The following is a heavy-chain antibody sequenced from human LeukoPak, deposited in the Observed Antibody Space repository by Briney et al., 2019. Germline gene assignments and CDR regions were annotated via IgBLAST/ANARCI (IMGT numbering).Heavy chain of an antibody. Sequence: PGRSLRLSCAASGFTFSSYAMHWVRQAPGKGLEWVAVISYDGSNKYYADSVKGRFTISRDNSKNTLYLQMNSLRAEDTAVYYCARGPYCTNGVCSTHRMDVWGQGTTVTVSS. CDR2: ISYDGSNK. V-gene: IGHV3-30-3*01. CDR3: ARGPYCTNGVCSTHRMDV. CDR1: GFTFSSYA. D-gene: IGHD2-8*01. J-gene: IGHJ6*02.